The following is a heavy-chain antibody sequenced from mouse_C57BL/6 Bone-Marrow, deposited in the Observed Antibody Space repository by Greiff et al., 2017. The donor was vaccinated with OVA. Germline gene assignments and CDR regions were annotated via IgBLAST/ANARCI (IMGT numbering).Heavy chain of an antibody. D-gene: IGHD4-1*01. Sequence: QVQLQQSGAELARPGASVKLSCKASGYTFTSYWMHWVKQRPGRGLEWIGRIDPNSGGTKYNEKFKSKATLTVDKPSSTAYMQLSSLTSEDSAVYYCAREVELGLYYFDYWGQGTTLTVSS. J-gene: IGHJ2*01. V-gene: IGHV1-72*01. CDR1: GYTFTSYW. CDR3: AREVELGLYYFDY. CDR2: IDPNSGGT.